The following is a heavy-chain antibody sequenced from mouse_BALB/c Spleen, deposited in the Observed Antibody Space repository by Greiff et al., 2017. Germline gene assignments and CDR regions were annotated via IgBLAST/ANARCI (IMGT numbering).Heavy chain of an antibody. CDR3: ATAYDYDRFAY. V-gene: IGHV3-2*02. CDR1: GYSITSDYA. J-gene: IGHJ3*01. Sequence: VQLKESGPGLVKPSQSLSLTCTVTGYSITSDYAWNWIRQFPGNKLEWMGYISYSGSTSYNPSLKSRISITRDTSKNQFFLQLNSVTTEDTATYYCATAYDYDRFAYWGQGTLVTVSA. D-gene: IGHD2-4*01. CDR2: ISYSGST.